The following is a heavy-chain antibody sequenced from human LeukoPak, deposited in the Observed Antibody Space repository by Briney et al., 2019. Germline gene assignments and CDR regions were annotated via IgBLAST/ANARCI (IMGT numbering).Heavy chain of an antibody. CDR2: INRSGST. CDR3: ARGGGYRDY. J-gene: IGHJ4*02. CDR1: GGSFSGYY. Sequence: PSETLSLTCAAYGGSFSGYYWSWIRQPPGKGLEWIGEINRSGSTNYNPSLKSRVTISVDTSKNQFSLKLSSVTAADTAVYYCARGGGYRDYWGQGTLVPVSS. D-gene: IGHD5-12*01. V-gene: IGHV4-34*01.